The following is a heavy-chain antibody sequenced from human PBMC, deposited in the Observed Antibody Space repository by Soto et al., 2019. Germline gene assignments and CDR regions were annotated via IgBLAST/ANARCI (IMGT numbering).Heavy chain of an antibody. Sequence: QLQLQESGPGLVKPSETLSLTCTVSGGAISSSNYYWGWLRQSTVQALEWIGSIYYSGNTYYNASLKSRVTISVDTSKNQFSLSLSSVTVADTAVYYCARILWTSGWSRFDPWGQGSLVIVSS. J-gene: IGHJ5*02. V-gene: IGHV4-39*01. CDR3: ARILWTSGWSRFDP. CDR1: GGAISSSNYY. D-gene: IGHD6-19*01. CDR2: IYYSGNT.